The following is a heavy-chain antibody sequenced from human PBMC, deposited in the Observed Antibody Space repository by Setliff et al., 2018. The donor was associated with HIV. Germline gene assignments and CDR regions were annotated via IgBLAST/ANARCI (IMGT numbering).Heavy chain of an antibody. Sequence: SETLSLTCAVYGGPFSGYYWSWIRQPPGKGLEWIGEVTHSGRTNYNPSLESRVTTSVDTSKKQFSLRLTSVTAADTAVYYCARGVRDNSGWSSYYFDYWGQGTLVTVSS. CDR1: GGPFSGYY. D-gene: IGHD6-19*01. CDR3: ARGVRDNSGWSSYYFDY. CDR2: VTHSGRT. V-gene: IGHV4-34*01. J-gene: IGHJ4*02.